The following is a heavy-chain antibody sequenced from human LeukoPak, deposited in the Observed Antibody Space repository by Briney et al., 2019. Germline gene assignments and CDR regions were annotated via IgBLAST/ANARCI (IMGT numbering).Heavy chain of an antibody. Sequence: GASVKVSCKASGYPLTHYYVHWVRQAPGQGLDWMGIINPGGGTTSYAQSFQGRVTMTSDTSTSTIYMELSSLRSEDTAVYYCARDGPGYTSSSTDYMDVWGKGTTVTVSS. D-gene: IGHD6-13*01. CDR2: INPGGGTT. CDR1: GYPLTHYY. CDR3: ARDGPGYTSSSTDYMDV. V-gene: IGHV1-46*01. J-gene: IGHJ6*03.